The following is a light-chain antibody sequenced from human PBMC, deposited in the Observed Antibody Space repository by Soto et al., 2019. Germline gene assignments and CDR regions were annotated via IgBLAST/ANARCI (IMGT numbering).Light chain of an antibody. V-gene: IGLV2-14*01. Sequence: QSALTQPASVSGSPGQSITVSCTGTSSDLGGYNYVSWYQHHPGKAPKLMIYEVSNRPSGVSNRFPGSKSGNTASLTISGLHAEDEDAYYCRSYTSSDTLVFGTGTKLTVL. CDR2: EVS. CDR3: RSYTSSDTLV. CDR1: SSDLGGYNY. J-gene: IGLJ1*01.